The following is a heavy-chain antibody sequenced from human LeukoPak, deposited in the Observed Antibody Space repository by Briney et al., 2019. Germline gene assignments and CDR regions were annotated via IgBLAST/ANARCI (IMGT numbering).Heavy chain of an antibody. V-gene: IGHV4-39*01. CDR2: IFYSGST. CDR1: GGSISSSSYY. J-gene: IGHJ4*02. D-gene: IGHD1-7*01. Sequence: SETLSLTCTVSGGSISSSSYYWGWIRQPPGKGLEWIGSIFYSGSTYYNPSLKSRVTISVDTSKKQFSLKLSSVTAADTAVYSCARQSGINYPFGYWGQGTLVTVSS. CDR3: ARQSGINYPFGY.